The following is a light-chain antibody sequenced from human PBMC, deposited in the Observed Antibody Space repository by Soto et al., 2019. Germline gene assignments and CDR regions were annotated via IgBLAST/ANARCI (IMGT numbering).Light chain of an antibody. Sequence: DIVMTQSPDSLAVSLGERATINCKSSQSVLYSSNNKNYLAWYQQKPGQSPKLLIYWASTRESGVPDRFSGSGSGTDFTLTISSLQAEDVAVYYCHQYYSTPRTFSQGTKVEIK. CDR1: QSVLYSSNNKNY. CDR3: HQYYSTPRT. CDR2: WAS. V-gene: IGKV4-1*01. J-gene: IGKJ1*01.